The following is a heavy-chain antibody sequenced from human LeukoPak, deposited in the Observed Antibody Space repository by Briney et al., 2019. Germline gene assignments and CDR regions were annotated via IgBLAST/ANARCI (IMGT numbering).Heavy chain of an antibody. CDR3: ARTPGGPHDAFDI. D-gene: IGHD3-10*01. J-gene: IGHJ3*02. V-gene: IGHV3-21*01. CDR2: ISSSSSYI. CDR1: XFXFXXXX. Sequence: LSXXAXXFXFXXXXMNXXRQXPXXXXXXXSSISSSSSYIYYADSVKGRFTISRDNAKNSLYLQMNSLRAEDTAVYYCARTPGGPHDAFDIWGQGTMVTVSS.